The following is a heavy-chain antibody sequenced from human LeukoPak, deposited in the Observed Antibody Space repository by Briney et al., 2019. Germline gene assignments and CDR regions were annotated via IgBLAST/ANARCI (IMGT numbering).Heavy chain of an antibody. V-gene: IGHV1-18*01. D-gene: IGHD2-2*01. CDR1: GYTFTSYD. CDR2: ISAYNGNT. Sequence: ASVKVSCKASGYTFTSYDINWVRQATGQGLEWMGWISAYNGNTNYAQKLQGRVTMTTDTSTSTAYMELRSLRSDDTAVYYCARCVVVVPAASNWFDPWGQGTLVTVSS. J-gene: IGHJ5*02. CDR3: ARCVVVVPAASNWFDP.